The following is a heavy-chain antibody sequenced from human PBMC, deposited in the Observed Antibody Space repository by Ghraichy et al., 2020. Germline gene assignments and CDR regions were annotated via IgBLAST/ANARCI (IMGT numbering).Heavy chain of an antibody. Sequence: GGSLRLSWAASGFTFSSYTMRWLRQAPGKGQEWVSAVSDGAGSTYYADSVKGRFTISRDNSKNTLYLQMNSLRAEDTAVYYCAKEDCSSTSCSQKSDYWGQGTLITVHS. CDR2: VSDGAGST. CDR1: GFTFSSYT. CDR3: AKEDCSSTSCSQKSDY. J-gene: IGHJ4*02. D-gene: IGHD2-2*01. V-gene: IGHV3-23*01.